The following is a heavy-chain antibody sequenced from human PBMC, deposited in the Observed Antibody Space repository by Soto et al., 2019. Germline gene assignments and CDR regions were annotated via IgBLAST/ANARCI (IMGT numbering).Heavy chain of an antibody. V-gene: IGHV4-30-4*01. Sequence: SETLSLTCSVSGGSISSDDYYWTWIRQPPGEGLEWIGYIYYTGRTSSTPSLESRVTISIDTSKNQFSLKLSSVSAADTAVYYCAREGSSSPEYFDFWGPGTLVTVSS. CDR1: GGSISSDDYY. CDR2: IYYTGRT. CDR3: AREGSSSPEYFDF. J-gene: IGHJ4*02. D-gene: IGHD2-15*01.